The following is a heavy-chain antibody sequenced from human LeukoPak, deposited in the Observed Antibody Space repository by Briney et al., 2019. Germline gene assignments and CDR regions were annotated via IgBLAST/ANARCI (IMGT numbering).Heavy chain of an antibody. D-gene: IGHD3-22*01. CDR1: GFTFSSYA. J-gene: IGHJ6*02. Sequence: PGGSLRLSCAASGFTFSSYAMSWVRQAPGKGLEWVSAIRGSGGSTYYADSVKGRFTISRDNSKNTLYPQMNSLRAEDTAVYYWAKAGPGYYDQPPYGMDVWGQGTTVTVSS. V-gene: IGHV3-23*01. CDR2: IRGSGGST. CDR3: AKAGPGYYDQPPYGMDV.